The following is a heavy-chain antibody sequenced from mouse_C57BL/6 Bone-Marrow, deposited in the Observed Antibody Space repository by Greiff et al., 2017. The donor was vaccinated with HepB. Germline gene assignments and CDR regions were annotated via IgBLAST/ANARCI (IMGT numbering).Heavy chain of an antibody. D-gene: IGHD1-1*01. J-gene: IGHJ3*01. CDR1: GYTFTSYW. V-gene: IGHV1-55*01. Sequence: QVQLKQSGAELVKPGASVKMSCKASGYTFTSYWITWVKQRPGQGLEWIGDIYPGSGSTNYNEKFKSKATLTVDTSSSTAYMQLSSLTSEDSAVYYCARRGYYGSRTWFAYWGQGTLVTVSA. CDR3: ARRGYYGSRTWFAY. CDR2: IYPGSGST.